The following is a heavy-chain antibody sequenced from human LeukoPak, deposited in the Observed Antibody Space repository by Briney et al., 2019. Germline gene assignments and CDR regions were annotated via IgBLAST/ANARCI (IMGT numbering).Heavy chain of an antibody. V-gene: IGHV3-48*04. Sequence: GWSLRLSCAASGFTFSSYSMNWVRQAPGQGLEWVSYISSSSNTIYYADSVKGRFTISRDNSKNTLYLQMNSLRAEDTAVYYCAKFDYYDSSGYYNKVLDAFDIWGQGTMVTVSS. CDR1: GFTFSSYS. CDR2: ISSSSNTI. CDR3: AKFDYYDSSGYYNKVLDAFDI. J-gene: IGHJ3*02. D-gene: IGHD3-22*01.